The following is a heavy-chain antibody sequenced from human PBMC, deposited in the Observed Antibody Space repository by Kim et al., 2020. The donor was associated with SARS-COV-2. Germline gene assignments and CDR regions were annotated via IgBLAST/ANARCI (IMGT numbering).Heavy chain of an antibody. CDR2: FDPEDGET. CDR1: GYTLTELS. CDR3: ATGSITIFGVVPRYGMDV. J-gene: IGHJ6*02. V-gene: IGHV1-24*01. Sequence: ASVKVSCKVSGYTLTELSMHWVRQAPGKGLEWMGGFDPEDGETIYAQKFQGRVTMTEDTSTDTAYMELSSLRSEDTAVYYCATGSITIFGVVPRYGMDVWRQGPTVTVSS. D-gene: IGHD3-3*01.